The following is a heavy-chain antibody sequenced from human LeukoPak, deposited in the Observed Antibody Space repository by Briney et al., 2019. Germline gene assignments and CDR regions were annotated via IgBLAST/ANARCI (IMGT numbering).Heavy chain of an antibody. J-gene: IGHJ4*02. Sequence: SETLSLTCTVSGGSIRSSSYYWGWIRQPPGKGLEWIGEINHSGSTNYNPSLKSRVTISVDTSKNQFSLKLSSVTAADTAVYYCARKDTAMDIDYWGQGTLVTVSS. V-gene: IGHV4-39*07. CDR1: GGSIRSSSYY. CDR2: INHSGST. CDR3: ARKDTAMDIDY. D-gene: IGHD5-18*01.